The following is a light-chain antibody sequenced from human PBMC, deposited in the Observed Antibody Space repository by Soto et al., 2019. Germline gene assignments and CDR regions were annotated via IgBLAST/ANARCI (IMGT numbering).Light chain of an antibody. CDR2: TLS. J-gene: IGKJ1*01. Sequence: DVVLTQTPLSLPVTPGEPASISCRSSRSLLDSADGNTYLDWFLQKPGQSPQLLIHTLSFRASGVTDRVSGSGSGTDFTLKISRVEAEDVGVYYCMQRIDFPPTFGQGTKVEIK. CDR1: RSLLDSADGNTY. V-gene: IGKV2-40*01. CDR3: MQRIDFPPT.